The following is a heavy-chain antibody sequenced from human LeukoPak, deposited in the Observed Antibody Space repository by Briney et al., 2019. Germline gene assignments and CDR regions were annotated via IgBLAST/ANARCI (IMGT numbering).Heavy chain of an antibody. V-gene: IGHV3-74*01. J-gene: IGHJ4*02. CDR3: AGAASRVTSPDY. Sequence: PGGSLRLSCAASRFTFRSYWMHWVRQAPGKGLVWVSRINTDGNTTTYADSVKGRFTISRDNAKNTLYLQMNSLRAEDTAVYYCAGAASRVTSPDYWGQGTLVTVSS. CDR1: RFTFRSYW. D-gene: IGHD4-23*01. CDR2: INTDGNTT.